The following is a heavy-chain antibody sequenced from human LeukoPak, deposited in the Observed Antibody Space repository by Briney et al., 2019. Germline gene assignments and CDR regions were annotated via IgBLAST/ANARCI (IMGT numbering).Heavy chain of an antibody. V-gene: IGHV4-59*08. CDR2: IYYSGST. D-gene: IGHD6-13*01. CDR1: GGSISSYY. CDR3: ARLSPPDSSSWNDAFDI. J-gene: IGHJ3*02. Sequence: SETLSLTCTVSGGSISSYYWNWIRQPPGKGLEWIGYIYYSGSTNYNPSLKSRVTISVDTSKNQFSLKLSSVTAADTAVYYCARLSPPDSSSWNDAFDIWGQGTMVTVSS.